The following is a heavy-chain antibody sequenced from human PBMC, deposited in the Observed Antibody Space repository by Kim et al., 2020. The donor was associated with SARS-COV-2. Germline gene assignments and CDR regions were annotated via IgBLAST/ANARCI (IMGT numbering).Heavy chain of an antibody. D-gene: IGHD2-2*02. CDR1: GFTFSNYA. CDR2: INDSGDRT. Sequence: GGSLRLSCAASGFTFSNYAMRWVRQAPGKGLEWVSVINDSGDRTYFADSVKGRFTISRDNSKNTLYLQMNNLRADDTAVYYCAKSRYNSCYTTIACWGQGSLVTVSS. CDR3: AKSRYNSCYTTIAC. J-gene: IGHJ4*02. V-gene: IGHV3-23*01.